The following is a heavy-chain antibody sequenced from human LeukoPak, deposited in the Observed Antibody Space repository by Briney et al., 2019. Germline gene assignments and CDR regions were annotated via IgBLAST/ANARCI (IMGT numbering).Heavy chain of an antibody. D-gene: IGHD3-10*01. CDR1: GGFISSNSAY. CDR3: AREKITMVRGDFDP. CDR2: IYYSGTT. V-gene: IGHV4-39*07. J-gene: IGHJ5*02. Sequence: SETLSLTCTVSGGFISSNSAYWSWIRQPPGKALEWIGNIYYSGTTYYNPSLQSRVTMSVDTSNNQFSLKLSSVTAADTAVYYCAREKITMVRGDFDPWGQGTLVTVSS.